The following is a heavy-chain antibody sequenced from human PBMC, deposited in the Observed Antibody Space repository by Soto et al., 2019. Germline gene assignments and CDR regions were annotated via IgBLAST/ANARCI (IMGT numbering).Heavy chain of an antibody. V-gene: IGHV3-23*01. CDR1: GFTFGSHA. D-gene: IGHD2-15*01. CDR2: ISGGGDST. J-gene: IGHJ4*02. CDR3: AKVGVRYCSGGSCYFHY. Sequence: EVQLLESGGGLVQPGGSLRLSCAASGFTFGSHAMTWVRQAPGKGLEWVSAISGGGDSTYYADSVQGRFTISRDNSRTPRYLQMNSLRAEDTAVYYCAKVGVRYCSGGSCYFHYWGQGTLVTVSS.